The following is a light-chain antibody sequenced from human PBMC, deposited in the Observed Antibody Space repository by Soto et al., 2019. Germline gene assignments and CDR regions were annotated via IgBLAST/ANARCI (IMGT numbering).Light chain of an antibody. Sequence: EIVMTQSPATLSLSPGERATLSCRASQSVSSTLAWYQQKPGPAPRLLLYGASTRATGIPARFSGSESGTEFTLSISSLQSEDFAVYYCQQYNNWPYTFGQGTKLEI. J-gene: IGKJ2*01. CDR1: QSVSST. CDR2: GAS. V-gene: IGKV3-15*01. CDR3: QQYNNWPYT.